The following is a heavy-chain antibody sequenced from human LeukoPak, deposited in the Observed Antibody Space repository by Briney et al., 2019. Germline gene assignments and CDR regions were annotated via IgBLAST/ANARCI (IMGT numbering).Heavy chain of an antibody. CDR2: IYYSGST. J-gene: IGHJ6*03. CDR3: ARTYVGYMDV. D-gene: IGHD2-15*01. V-gene: IGHV4-39*07. CDR1: GGSISSSSYY. Sequence: PSETLSLTCTVSGGSISSSSYYWGWIRQPPGKGLEWIGSIYYSGSTYYNPSLKSRVTISVDTSKNQFSLKLSSVTAADTAVYYCARTYVGYMDVWGKGATVTVSS.